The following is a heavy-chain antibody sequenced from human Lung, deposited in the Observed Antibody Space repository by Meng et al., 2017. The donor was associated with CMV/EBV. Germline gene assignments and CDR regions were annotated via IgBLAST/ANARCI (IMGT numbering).Heavy chain of an antibody. D-gene: IGHD4-17*01. CDR3: ARTNYGDYNWFDP. J-gene: IGHJ5*02. V-gene: IGHV4-31*03. CDR1: GGSISSGGFY. CDR2: IYYSGST. Sequence: VQLPESGPGRVQPSQTLSLPCTVSGGSISSGGFYWSWIRQYPGKGLEWIGYIYYSGSTYYNPSLRSRVAISIDTSKNQFSLKLTSVTAADTAVYFCARTNYGDYNWFDPWGQGTLVTVSS.